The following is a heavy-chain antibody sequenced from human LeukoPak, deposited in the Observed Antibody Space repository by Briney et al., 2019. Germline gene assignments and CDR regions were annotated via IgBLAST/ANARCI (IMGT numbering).Heavy chain of an antibody. D-gene: IGHD3-16*01. CDR2: INPSGGST. J-gene: IGHJ4*02. CDR3: ARSRDDAGGGDY. V-gene: IGHV1-46*01. Sequence: ASVKVSCKASGGTFSSYAVSWVRQAPGQGLEWMGIINPSGGSTSYAQKFQGRVTMTRDTSTSTVYMELSSLRSEDTAVYYCARSRDDAGGGDYWGQGTLVTVSS. CDR1: GGTFSSYA.